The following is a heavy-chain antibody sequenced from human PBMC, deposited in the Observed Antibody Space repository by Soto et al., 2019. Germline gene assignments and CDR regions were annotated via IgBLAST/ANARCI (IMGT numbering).Heavy chain of an antibody. V-gene: IGHV3-66*01. J-gene: IGHJ4*02. CDR1: GFTVSSNY. D-gene: IGHD5-12*01. Sequence: EVQLVESGGGLVQPGGSLRLSCAASGFTVSSNYMSWVRQAPGKGLEWVSVIYSGGSTYYADSVKGRFTISRDNSKNTLYLQMNSLRAEDAAVEYCAGDPAGGYEGGWGQGTLVTVSS. CDR3: AGDPAGGYEGG. CDR2: IYSGGST.